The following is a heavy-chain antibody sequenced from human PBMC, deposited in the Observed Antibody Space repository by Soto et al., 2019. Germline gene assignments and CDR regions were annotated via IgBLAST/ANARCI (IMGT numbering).Heavy chain of an antibody. V-gene: IGHV1-3*01. J-gene: IGHJ6*02. CDR1: GYTFTIYA. CDR3: ARDKRIQLWYRGDHYYYGMDV. D-gene: IGHD5-18*01. CDR2: INAGNGNT. Sequence: ASVKVSCKASGYTFTIYAMHWVRQAPGQRLEWMGWINAGNGNTKYSQKFQGRVTITRDTSASTAYMELSSLRSEDTAVYYCARDKRIQLWYRGDHYYYGMDVWGQGTTVTVSS.